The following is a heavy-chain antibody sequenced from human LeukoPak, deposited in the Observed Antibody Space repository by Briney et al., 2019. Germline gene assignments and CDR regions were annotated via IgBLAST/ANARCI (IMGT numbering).Heavy chain of an antibody. CDR1: GFTFSSYA. Sequence: GGSLRLSCAASGFTFSSYALSWVRQAPGKGLEWISVINYSSSVTYYADSVKGRFTISRDNSRNTLYLQMNSLRAEDTAVYYCAKSLTTVTRAFGYWGQGALVTVSS. J-gene: IGHJ4*02. V-gene: IGHV3-23*01. CDR2: INYSSSVT. CDR3: AKSLTTVTRAFGY. D-gene: IGHD4-17*01.